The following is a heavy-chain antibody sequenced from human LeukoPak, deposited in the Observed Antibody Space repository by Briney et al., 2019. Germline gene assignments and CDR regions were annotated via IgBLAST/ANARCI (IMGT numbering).Heavy chain of an antibody. J-gene: IGHJ4*02. V-gene: IGHV3-48*03. D-gene: IGHD6-13*01. CDR3: ARGYSSSNDY. CDR1: GSTSSSYE. CDR2: ISSSGSTI. Sequence: GGSLRLSGPASGSTSSSYEMNWVRQAPGTGLEWVSYISSSGSTIYYADSVKGRFTISRDNAKNSLYLQMNSLRAEDTAVYYCARGYSSSNDYWGQGTLVTVSS.